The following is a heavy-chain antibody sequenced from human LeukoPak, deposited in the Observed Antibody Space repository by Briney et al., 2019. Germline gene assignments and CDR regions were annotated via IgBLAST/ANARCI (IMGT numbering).Heavy chain of an antibody. Sequence: SETLSLTCTVSGGFISSSTSYWGWIRQPPGKGLEWIGDIYYSGSTYSHPSLKSRVTISVDTSKNQFSLKVGSVTAADTAVYYCARRYDTSGYFVSYFDYWGQGTLVTVSS. D-gene: IGHD3-22*01. V-gene: IGHV4-39*01. CDR2: IYYSGST. CDR3: ARRYDTSGYFVSYFDY. J-gene: IGHJ4*02. CDR1: GGFISSSTSY.